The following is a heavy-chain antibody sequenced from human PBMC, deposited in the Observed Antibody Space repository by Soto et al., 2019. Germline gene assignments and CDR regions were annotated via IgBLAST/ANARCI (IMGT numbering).Heavy chain of an antibody. Sequence: GESLRLSCAASGFTFSNHAMHWVRRAPGKGLEWLALVAHDGTSKYYAGSVKARFTISSDTSTNTLFLQMASLDTEDTAVYSCSLDRRMNVRAAEIDNWGQGIQVTVSS. CDR1: GFTFSNHA. CDR3: SLDRRMNVRAAEIDN. CDR2: VAHDGTSK. D-gene: IGHD6-25*01. J-gene: IGHJ4*02. V-gene: IGHV3-30-3*01.